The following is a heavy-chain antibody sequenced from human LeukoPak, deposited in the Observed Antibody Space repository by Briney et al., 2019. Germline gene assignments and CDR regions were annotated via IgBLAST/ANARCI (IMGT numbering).Heavy chain of an antibody. V-gene: IGHV4-34*01. J-gene: IGHJ2*01. D-gene: IGHD2-21*02. CDR3: ARGVIGWVTHGYFDL. CDR2: INHSGSN. Sequence: GSLRLSCSVSGFTLSDNYMTWIRQPPGKGLEWIGEINHSGSNNYNPSLKSRVTISVATSKNQFSLKLSSVTAADTAVYYCARGVIGWVTHGYFDLWGRGTLVTVSS. CDR1: GFTLSDNY.